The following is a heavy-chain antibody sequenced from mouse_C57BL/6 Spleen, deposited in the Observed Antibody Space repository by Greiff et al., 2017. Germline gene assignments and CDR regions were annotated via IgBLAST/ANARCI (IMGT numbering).Heavy chain of an antibody. V-gene: IGHV1-64*01. CDR1: GYTFTSYW. J-gene: IGHJ3*01. D-gene: IGHD2-4*01. CDR2: LPPNSGST. CDR3: AREKDYAWFAY. Sequence: QVQLQQPGAELVKPGASVKLSCKASGYTFTSYWMHWVKQRPGQGLEWIGMLPPNSGSTNYNEKFKSKATLTVDKSSSTAYMQLSSLTSEDSAVYYCAREKDYAWFAYWGQGTLVTVSA.